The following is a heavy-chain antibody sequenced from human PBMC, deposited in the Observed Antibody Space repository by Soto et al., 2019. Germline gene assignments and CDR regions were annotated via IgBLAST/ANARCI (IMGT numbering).Heavy chain of an antibody. V-gene: IGHV3-9*01. Sequence: EVQLVESGGGLVQPGRSLRLSCAASGFTFDDYAMHWVRQAPGKGLEWVSGISWNSGSIGYADSVKGRFTISRDNAKNSLYLQMNRMSAEDTALYYCAKDIRNGDYVGDDAFDIWGQGTMVTVSS. CDR1: GFTFDDYA. CDR2: ISWNSGSI. CDR3: AKDIRNGDYVGDDAFDI. D-gene: IGHD4-17*01. J-gene: IGHJ3*02.